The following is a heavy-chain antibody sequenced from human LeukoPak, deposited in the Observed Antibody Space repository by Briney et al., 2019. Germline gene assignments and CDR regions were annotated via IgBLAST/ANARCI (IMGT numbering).Heavy chain of an antibody. V-gene: IGHV3-21*01. J-gene: IGHJ4*02. D-gene: IGHD6-19*01. CDR2: ISSSSSYI. CDR1: GFTFSSYS. Sequence: GGSLRLSCAASGFTFSSYSMNWVRQAPGKGLEWVSSISSSSSYIYYADSVKGRFTISRDNAKNSLYLQMNSLRAEDTAVYYCAREDRSSGWYPLDYWGPGTLVTVSS. CDR3: AREDRSSGWYPLDY.